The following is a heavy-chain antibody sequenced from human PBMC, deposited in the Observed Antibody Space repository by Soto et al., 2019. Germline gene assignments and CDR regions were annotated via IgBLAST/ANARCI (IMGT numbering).Heavy chain of an antibody. CDR3: AIDITPGESAFYFDY. Sequence: QVQLVQSGAEVKKPGASVKVSCKASGYTFTSYGISWVRQAPGQGLEWMGWISAYNGNTNYAQKLQGRVTMTTDPSTSTAYMELRSLRSDDTAVYYCAIDITPGESAFYFDYGGQGTLVTVSS. D-gene: IGHD3-10*01. CDR1: GYTFTSYG. V-gene: IGHV1-18*04. J-gene: IGHJ4*02. CDR2: ISAYNGNT.